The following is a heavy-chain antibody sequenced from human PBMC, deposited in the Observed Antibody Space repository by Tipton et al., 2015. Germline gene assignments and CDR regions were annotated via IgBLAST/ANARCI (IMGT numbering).Heavy chain of an antibody. CDR2: IRYTGIT. D-gene: IGHD5-24*01. V-gene: IGHV4-59*01. CDR1: SDSISKYY. J-gene: IGHJ5*02. CDR3: ATLVDGYSRIP. Sequence: TLSLTCSVSSDSISKYYWTWIRQPPGKELQWIGYIRYTGITNYNPSLKSRVTISVDTSKTQFSLKVSSVTAADTAVYYCATLVDGYSRIPWGQGTRVTVSS.